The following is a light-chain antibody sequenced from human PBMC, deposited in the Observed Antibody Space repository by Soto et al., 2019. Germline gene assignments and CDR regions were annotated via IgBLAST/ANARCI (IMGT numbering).Light chain of an antibody. V-gene: IGKV2-28*01. CDR1: QILLHSNGYNY. CDR3: MQRIEFPLT. J-gene: IGKJ4*01. CDR2: LGS. Sequence: DVVMTQSPLSLPVTLGQPSSISCRSSQILLHSNGYNYLDWYLQKPGQSPQLLIYLGSNRASGVPDRFSGSGSGTDFTLKISRVEAEDVGVYYCMQRIEFPLTFGGGTKVDIK.